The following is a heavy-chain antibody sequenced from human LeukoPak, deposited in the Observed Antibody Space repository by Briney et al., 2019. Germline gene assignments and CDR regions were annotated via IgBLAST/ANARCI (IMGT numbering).Heavy chain of an antibody. J-gene: IGHJ4*02. CDR3: ASVVRGASDY. CDR2: IYYSGST. D-gene: IGHD3-10*01. V-gene: IGHV4-59*12. Sequence: SETLSLTCTVSGGSISSYYWSWIRQPPGKGLEWIGYIYYSGSTNYNPSLKSRVTISVDTSKNQFSLKLSSVTAADTAVYYCASVVRGASDYWGQGTLVTVSS. CDR1: GGSISSYY.